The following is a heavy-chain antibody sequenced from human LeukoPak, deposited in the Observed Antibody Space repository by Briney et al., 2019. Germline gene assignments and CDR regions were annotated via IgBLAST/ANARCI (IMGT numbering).Heavy chain of an antibody. CDR3: ARGRSYDMDV. D-gene: IGHD3-10*01. CDR2: MHTSGTT. J-gene: IGHJ6*03. V-gene: IGHV4-61*02. CDR1: GGSISSGSYY. Sequence: SETQSLTCTVSGGSISSGSYYWSWIRQPAGKGLEWIGRMHTSGTTNYNPSLKSRVTISVDTSKNHFSLKLSSVSAADTAIYFCARGRSYDMDVWGKGTTVSVSS.